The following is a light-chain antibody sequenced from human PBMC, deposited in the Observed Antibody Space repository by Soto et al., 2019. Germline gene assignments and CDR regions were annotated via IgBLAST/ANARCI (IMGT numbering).Light chain of an antibody. Sequence: EIVMTQSPVTLSASPGERVTLSCRASQSVNINLAWYQQRPGQAPRVLIYGASNRASGIPDRFSGSGSGTDLTLTISSLEPDDFALYYCQQYKDWPPLPFGGGTRVEIK. CDR3: QQYKDWPPLP. CDR2: GAS. V-gene: IGKV3D-15*01. J-gene: IGKJ4*01. CDR1: QSVNIN.